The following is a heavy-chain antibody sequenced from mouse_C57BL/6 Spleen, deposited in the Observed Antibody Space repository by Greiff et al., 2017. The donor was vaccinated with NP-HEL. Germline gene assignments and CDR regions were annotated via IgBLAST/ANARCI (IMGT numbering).Heavy chain of an antibody. V-gene: IGHV1-81*01. CDR1: GYTFTSYG. Sequence: QVQLKESGAELARPGASVKLSCKASGYTFTSYGISWVKQRTGQGLAWIGEIYPRSGNTYYNEKFKGKSTLTADNSSSTAYMELRSLTYEDSAVYFCARRSGGDYAMDYWGQGTSVTVSS. CDR2: IYPRSGNT. D-gene: IGHD4-1*01. CDR3: ARRSGGDYAMDY. J-gene: IGHJ4*01.